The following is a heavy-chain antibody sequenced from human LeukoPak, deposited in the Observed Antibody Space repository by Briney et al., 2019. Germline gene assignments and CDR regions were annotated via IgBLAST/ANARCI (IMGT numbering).Heavy chain of an antibody. CDR3: AKDGGY. D-gene: IGHD3-16*01. Sequence: GGSLRLSCAASGFTFSTYAMIWVRQAPGKGLEWVSAISGGGGTTYYADSVKGRFTISRDNSKNTLYLQMDSLRAEDTAAYYCAKDGGYWGQGTLVTVSS. CDR1: GFTFSTYA. CDR2: ISGGGGTT. V-gene: IGHV3-23*01. J-gene: IGHJ4*02.